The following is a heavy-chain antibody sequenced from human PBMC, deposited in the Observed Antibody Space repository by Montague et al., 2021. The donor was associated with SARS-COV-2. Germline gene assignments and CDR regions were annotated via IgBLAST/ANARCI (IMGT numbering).Heavy chain of an antibody. CDR2: IYYSGST. V-gene: IGHV4-39*01. Sequence: SQTLSLTCTVSGGSISSSSYYWGWIRQPPGKGLEWIGSIYYSGSTYYNPSLKSRVTISVDTSKNQFSLKLSSVTAADTAVYYCARHDVLLTTYYYYYGMDVWGQGTTVTVSS. CDR1: GGSISSSSYY. D-gene: IGHD4-11*01. CDR3: ARHDVLLTTYYYYYGMDV. J-gene: IGHJ6*02.